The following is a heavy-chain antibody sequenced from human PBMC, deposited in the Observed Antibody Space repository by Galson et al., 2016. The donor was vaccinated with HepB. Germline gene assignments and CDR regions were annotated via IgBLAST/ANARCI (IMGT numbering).Heavy chain of an antibody. CDR3: AMRAPYYWYFDL. CDR1: GYIFTSSW. Sequence: QSGAEVKKPGESLKISCNGSGYIFTSSWIGWVRQLPGKGLEWMGIIYLGDSDSRYSPSFQGQVTISADKSSSTAYLEWSSLKASDTAIYYCAMRAPYYWYFDLWGRGTLVTVTS. CDR2: IYLGDSDS. J-gene: IGHJ2*01. V-gene: IGHV5-51*01.